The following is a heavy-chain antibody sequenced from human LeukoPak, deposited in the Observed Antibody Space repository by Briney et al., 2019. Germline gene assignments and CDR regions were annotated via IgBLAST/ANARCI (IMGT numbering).Heavy chain of an antibody. Sequence: GGPLRLSCAASGFTVTGNDMNWVRQAPGKGLEWVSLIYAGGGGSAYYADSVRGRFTGSRDDSKNTLDLQMNSLKPDDTAIYYCLRQGVGSPPRWGQGTLVTVSS. J-gene: IGHJ4*02. CDR2: IYAGGGGSA. CDR3: LRQGVGSPPR. D-gene: IGHD1-26*01. V-gene: IGHV3-53*05. CDR1: GFTVTGND.